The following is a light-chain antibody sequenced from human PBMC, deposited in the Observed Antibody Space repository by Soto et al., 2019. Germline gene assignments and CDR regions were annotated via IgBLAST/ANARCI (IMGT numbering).Light chain of an antibody. Sequence: EIQMTQSPSSLSASVGARVTITCRASQSIKTYLNWYQQKPGNAPRLLLYDASSLQSGVPSTFSGSGSGTDFTLTISSLHPEDFATYYCQQCYTTPRTFGQGTRLEI. CDR1: QSIKTY. CDR3: QQCYTTPRT. V-gene: IGKV1-39*01. CDR2: DAS. J-gene: IGKJ5*01.